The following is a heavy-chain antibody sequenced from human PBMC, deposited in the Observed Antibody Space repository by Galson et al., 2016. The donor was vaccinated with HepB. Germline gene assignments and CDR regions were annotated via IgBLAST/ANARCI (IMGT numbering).Heavy chain of an antibody. D-gene: IGHD1-26*01. CDR1: GYTLTELS. J-gene: IGHJ5*02. CDR2: FDPEDGET. V-gene: IGHV1-24*01. CDR3: ATFDREADMWDLLT. Sequence: SVKVSCKVSGYTLTELSMHWVRQAPGNGLEWMGGFDPEDGETIYAQKFQGRVTMTEDTSTDTVYMELSSLRSEDTAVYYCATFDREADMWDLLTWGQGTLVTVSS.